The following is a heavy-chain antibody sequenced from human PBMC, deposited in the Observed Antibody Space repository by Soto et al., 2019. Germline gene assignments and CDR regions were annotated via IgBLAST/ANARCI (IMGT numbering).Heavy chain of an antibody. J-gene: IGHJ6*02. Sequence: PSETLSLTCTVSGGSISSSSYYWGWIRQPPGKGLEWIGSIYYSGSTYYNPSLKSRVTISVDTSKNQFSLKLSSVTAADTAVYYCARIILIAVASGYVMDVWGQGSTVTVSS. V-gene: IGHV4-39*01. CDR3: ARIILIAVASGYVMDV. D-gene: IGHD6-19*01. CDR2: IYYSGST. CDR1: GGSISSSSYY.